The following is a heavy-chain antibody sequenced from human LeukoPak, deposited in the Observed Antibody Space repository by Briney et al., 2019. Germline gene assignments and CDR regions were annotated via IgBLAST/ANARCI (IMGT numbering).Heavy chain of an antibody. CDR2: IGTSTSYI. V-gene: IGHV3-21*01. Sequence: GGSLRLSCAASGFTFSTYIMSWVRQTPGKGREWVASIGTSTSYIYYADSVKGRFTISRDNAKNSLYLEMNSLRAEDTAVYYCARGSAVAGTGDYWGQGTLVTVSS. CDR1: GFTFSTYI. D-gene: IGHD6-19*01. CDR3: ARGSAVAGTGDY. J-gene: IGHJ4*02.